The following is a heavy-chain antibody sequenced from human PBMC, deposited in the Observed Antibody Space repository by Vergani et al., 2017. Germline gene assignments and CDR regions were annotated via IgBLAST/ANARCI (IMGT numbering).Heavy chain of an antibody. CDR3: TRRSSWPPVGVDV. V-gene: IGHV4-38-2*01. Sequence: QVQLQESGPGLVKPSETLSLSCVVSGYSITSGYYWGWIRQPPGKGLEWIGNIYHSGSTYYNPSFESRVTISLDTSKNEFSLSLRSVTAADMAIYYCTRRSSWPPVGVDVWGQGTTVKVSS. J-gene: IGHJ6*02. CDR2: IYHSGST. CDR1: GYSITSGYY. D-gene: IGHD6-13*01.